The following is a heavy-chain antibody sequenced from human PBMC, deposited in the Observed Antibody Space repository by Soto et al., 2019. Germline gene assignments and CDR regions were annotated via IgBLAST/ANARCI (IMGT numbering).Heavy chain of an antibody. Sequence: GGSLRLSRAASGFTFSSYGVHWVRQAPGKGLEWVASVSYDGSNKHYADSVKGRFTISRDNSRNTLDLQMNSLRAEDTAVYYCAKDTYYYDRSGYYTYEHWGQGTQVTVSS. CDR2: VSYDGSNK. D-gene: IGHD3-22*01. CDR1: GFTFSSYG. J-gene: IGHJ4*02. V-gene: IGHV3-30*18. CDR3: AKDTYYYDRSGYYTYEH.